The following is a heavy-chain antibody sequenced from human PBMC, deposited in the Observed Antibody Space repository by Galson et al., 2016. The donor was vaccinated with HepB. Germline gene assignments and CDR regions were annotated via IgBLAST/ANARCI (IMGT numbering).Heavy chain of an antibody. J-gene: IGHJ4*02. CDR1: GFTFSAYT. V-gene: IGHV3-48*02. Sequence: SLRLSCAASGFTFSAYTMHWVRQAPGKGLEWISYISISSSTTYYTDSVKGRFTISRDNAKNSLFLQMSSLRDEDTAVYYCAIDFGDYAEKFDYRGQGTLVIVSS. D-gene: IGHD4-17*01. CDR2: ISISSSTT. CDR3: AIDFGDYAEKFDY.